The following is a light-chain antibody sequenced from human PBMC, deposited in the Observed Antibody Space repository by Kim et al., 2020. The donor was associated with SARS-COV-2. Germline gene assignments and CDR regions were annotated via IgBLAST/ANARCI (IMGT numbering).Light chain of an antibody. V-gene: IGKV1-39*01. J-gene: IGKJ3*01. CDR2: AAS. CDR3: QQSYSTPCT. Sequence: DIQMTQSPSSLSASVGDRVTITCRASQSISSYLNWYQHKPGKAPKLLIYAASSLQSGVPSRFSGSGSGTDFTLTISSLRPEDFATYYCQQSYSTPCTFGPGTKVDIK. CDR1: QSISSY.